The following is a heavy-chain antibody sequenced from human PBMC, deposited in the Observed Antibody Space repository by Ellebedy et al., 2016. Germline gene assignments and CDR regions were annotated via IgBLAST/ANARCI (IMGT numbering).Heavy chain of an antibody. CDR3: RQGHYADY. V-gene: IGHV3-23*01. CDR2: ISGDGDDT. J-gene: IGHJ4*02. CDR1: GFTFSNFF. Sequence: GGSLRLXCAASGFTFSNFFMSWVRQAPGKGLEWVSTISGDGDDTHFADSVKGRFTISRDNSKHTVYLQMNSLRAEDTAVYYCRQGHYADYWGQGTLVTVSS.